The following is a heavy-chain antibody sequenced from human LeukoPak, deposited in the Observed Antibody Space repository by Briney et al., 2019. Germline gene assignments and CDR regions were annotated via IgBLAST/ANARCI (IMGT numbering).Heavy chain of an antibody. CDR3: ARDPRRNVLLWFGESNASFDI. V-gene: IGHV3-30*03. CDR2: ISYDGSNK. Sequence: SGRSLRLSCAASGFTFSSYGMHWVRQAPGKGLEWVAVISYDGSNKYYTDSVKGRFTISRDNSKNTLYLQMNSLRAEDTAVYYCARDPRRNVLLWFGESNASFDIWGQGAMVTVSS. J-gene: IGHJ3*02. CDR1: GFTFSSYG. D-gene: IGHD3-10*01.